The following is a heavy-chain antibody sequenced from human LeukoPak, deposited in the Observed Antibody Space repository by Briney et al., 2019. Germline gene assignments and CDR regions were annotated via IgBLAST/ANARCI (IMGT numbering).Heavy chain of an antibody. V-gene: IGHV3-13*04. CDR3: ARVTGGYLDY. D-gene: IGHD2-8*02. Sequence: PGGSLRLSCAASGFTFSTYDMHWVRQSIGEGLQWVSGIATGGDTYYLGSVKGRFTISRENAKNTLYLQMNSLRAEDTAVYYCARVTGGYLDYWGQGTLVTVSS. CDR2: IATGGDT. CDR1: GFTFSTYD. J-gene: IGHJ4*02.